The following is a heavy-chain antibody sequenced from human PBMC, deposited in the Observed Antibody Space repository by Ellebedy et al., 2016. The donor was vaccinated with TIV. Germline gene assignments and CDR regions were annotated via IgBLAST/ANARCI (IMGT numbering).Heavy chain of an antibody. Sequence: AASVTVSCKASGYSFGSYYLHWVRQAPGQGLEWMGIIDPRGGRIDYAPKFKDRVIMTRDKSTNTVYMELSSLSSEDTAIYYCARADEGDPLDYWGQGTLVTVSS. CDR2: IDPRGGRI. CDR1: GYSFGSYY. V-gene: IGHV1-46*01. J-gene: IGHJ4*02. D-gene: IGHD3-10*01. CDR3: ARADEGDPLDY.